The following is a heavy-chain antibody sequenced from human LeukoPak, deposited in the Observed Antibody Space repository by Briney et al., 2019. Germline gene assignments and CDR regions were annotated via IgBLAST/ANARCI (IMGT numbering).Heavy chain of an antibody. J-gene: IGHJ6*02. D-gene: IGHD2-15*01. V-gene: IGHV3-30*03. CDR2: ISYDGSNK. CDR1: GFTFSSYG. CDR3: AREVGYCSGGSCYGMDV. Sequence: PGRSLRLSCAASGFTFSSYGMHWVRQAPGKGLEWVAVISYDGSNKYYADSVKGRFTISRDNSKNTLYLQMNSLRAEDTAVYYCAREVGYCSGGSCYGMDVWGQGTTVTVS.